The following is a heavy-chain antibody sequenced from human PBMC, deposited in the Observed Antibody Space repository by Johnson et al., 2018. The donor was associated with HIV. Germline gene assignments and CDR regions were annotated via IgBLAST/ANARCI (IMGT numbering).Heavy chain of an antibody. Sequence: QVQLVESGGGLVQPGRSLRLSCAASGFTFSSYAMSWVRQAPGKGLEWVAVISYDGSNKYYADSVKGRFTISRDNSKNTLYLQMNSLRAEDTAVYYCARVEDMAVYYCARSRGPMRKDAFDIWGQGTKVTVSS. CDR3: ARVEDMAVYYCARSRGPMRKDAFDI. CDR1: GFTFSSYA. D-gene: IGHD3-10*01. CDR2: ISYDGSNK. V-gene: IGHV3-30*04. J-gene: IGHJ3*02.